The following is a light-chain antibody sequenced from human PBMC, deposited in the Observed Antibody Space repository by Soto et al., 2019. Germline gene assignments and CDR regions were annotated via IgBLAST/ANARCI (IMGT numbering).Light chain of an antibody. CDR2: AAS. CDR1: QTITTY. Sequence: DIQMTQSPYSLSASVGDRVTISCRASQTITTYLNWYQQKPGKAPKLLIYAASSLHSGVPSRFSGSGSGTDFTLTISSLQPEDFAAYYCQQTYSALWTFGQGTKLEIK. CDR3: QQTYSALWT. V-gene: IGKV1-39*01. J-gene: IGKJ1*01.